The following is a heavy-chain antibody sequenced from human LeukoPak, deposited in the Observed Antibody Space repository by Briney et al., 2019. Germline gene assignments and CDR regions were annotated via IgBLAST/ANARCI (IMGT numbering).Heavy chain of an antibody. J-gene: IGHJ5*02. D-gene: IGHD2-2*01. CDR3: AREEDCSSTSCYFGLWYIWFDP. Sequence: PGGSLRLSCAVSGFTFSSYWMHWVRHAPGKGLVWVSRINSDGSSTIYADSVKGRFTISRDNAKNTLYLQMNSLRAEDTAVYYCAREEDCSSTSCYFGLWYIWFDPWGQGTLVTVSS. V-gene: IGHV3-74*01. CDR1: GFTFSSYW. CDR2: INSDGSST.